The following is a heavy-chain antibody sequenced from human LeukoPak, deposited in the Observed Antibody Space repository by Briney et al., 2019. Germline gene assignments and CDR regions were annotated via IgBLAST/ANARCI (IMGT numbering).Heavy chain of an antibody. Sequence: SETLSLTCAVYGGSFSGYYWSWIRQPPGKGLEWIGEINHSGSTNYNPSLKSRVTISVDTSKNQFSLKLSSVTAADTAVYYCARVWVRGSGDYWGQGTLVTVSS. CDR1: GGSFSGYY. V-gene: IGHV4-34*01. CDR2: INHSGST. D-gene: IGHD3-10*01. CDR3: ARVWVRGSGDY. J-gene: IGHJ4*02.